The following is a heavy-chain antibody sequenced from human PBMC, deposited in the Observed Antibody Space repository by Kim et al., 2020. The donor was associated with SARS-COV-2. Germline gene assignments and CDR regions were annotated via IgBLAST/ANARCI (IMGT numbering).Heavy chain of an antibody. CDR3: ARRSYSSSPLDY. Sequence: TYSPSFQGHVTISADKSISTAYLQWSSLKASDTAMYYCARRSYSSSPLDYWGQGTLVTVSS. D-gene: IGHD6-6*01. V-gene: IGHV5-10-1*01. J-gene: IGHJ4*02.